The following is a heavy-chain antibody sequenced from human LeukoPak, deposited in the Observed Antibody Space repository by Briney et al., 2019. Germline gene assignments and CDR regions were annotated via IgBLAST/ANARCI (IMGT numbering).Heavy chain of an antibody. Sequence: SETLSLTCTVSGGSITSYFWTWIRQPTGKGLEWIGYIYHSGSTNYNPSLKSRVTISADTSKSQLSLKLRSVTAADTAVYYCAQKAPFSPEYSQHWGQGTLVTVSS. D-gene: IGHD2/OR15-2a*01. CDR2: IYHSGST. CDR3: AQKAPFSPEYSQH. CDR1: GGSITSYF. V-gene: IGHV4-59*01. J-gene: IGHJ1*01.